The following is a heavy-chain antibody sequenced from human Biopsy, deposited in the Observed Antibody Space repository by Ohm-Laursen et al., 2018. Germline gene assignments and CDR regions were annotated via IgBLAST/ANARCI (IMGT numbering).Heavy chain of an antibody. J-gene: IGHJ5*01. V-gene: IGHV4-59*01. CDR2: IYYSGTT. D-gene: IGHD3-3*01. Sequence: GTLSLTCTVSGESMGTYYWTWIRQPPGKGLEWIASIYYSGTTNKNPSLKSRVIISVDTSKRQFYLELSSVTAADTAIYYCARVRGGFLEWFDYWGQGTLITVSS. CDR1: GESMGTYY. CDR3: ARVRGGFLEWFDY.